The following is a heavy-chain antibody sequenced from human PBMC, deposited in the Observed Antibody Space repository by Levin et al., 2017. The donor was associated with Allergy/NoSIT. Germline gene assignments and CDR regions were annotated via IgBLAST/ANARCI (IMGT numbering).Heavy chain of an antibody. V-gene: IGHV3-15*01. CDR3: TTELLYSDYDLRDY. D-gene: IGHD4-11*01. Sequence: PGGSLRLSCAASGFTFTNAWMRWVRQAPGKGLEWVAHINSSIAGGTAEHAAPVKGRFTISRDDAQNTLYLQINSLKTEDTAVYYCTTELLYSDYDLRDYWGQGTLVTVSS. CDR1: GFTFTNAW. CDR2: INSSIAGGTA. J-gene: IGHJ4*02.